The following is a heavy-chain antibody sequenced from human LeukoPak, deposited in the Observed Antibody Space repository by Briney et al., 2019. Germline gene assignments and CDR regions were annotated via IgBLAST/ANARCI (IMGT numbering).Heavy chain of an antibody. V-gene: IGHV4-30-2*01. J-gene: IGHJ4*02. D-gene: IGHD3-3*01. CDR3: ARSPFAPFRNYDFWSGYLDY. Sequence: SQTLSLTCAVSGGSISSGGYSWSWIRQPPGKGLEWIGEINHSGSTNYNPSLKSRVTISVDTSKNQFSLKLSSVTAADTAVYYCARSPFAPFRNYDFWSGYLDYWGQGTLVTVSS. CDR1: GGSISSGGYS. CDR2: INHSGST.